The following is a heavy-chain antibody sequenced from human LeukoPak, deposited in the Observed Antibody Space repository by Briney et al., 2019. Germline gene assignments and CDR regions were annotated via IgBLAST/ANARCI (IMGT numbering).Heavy chain of an antibody. CDR3: AILNRVEWELGE. CDR1: GFTFRSYA. D-gene: IGHD1-26*01. CDR2: TSSSGDST. Sequence: GGSLRLSCAASGFTFRSYAVGWVRQAPGKGLEWVSSTSSSGDSTHSADSVKGRFTLSRDNSKNTLYLQMNSLRPEDTAIYYCAILNRVEWELGEGGQGTLVIVSS. V-gene: IGHV3-23*01. J-gene: IGHJ4*02.